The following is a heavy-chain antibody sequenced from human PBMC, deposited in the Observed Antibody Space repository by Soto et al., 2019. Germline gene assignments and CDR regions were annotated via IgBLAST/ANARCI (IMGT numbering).Heavy chain of an antibody. CDR1: GFTFSNAW. CDR3: TTDRPLDCSGGSCPKDYLYYYYMDV. Sequence: GGSLRLSCAASGFTFSNAWMSWVRQAPGKGLEWVGRIKSKTDGGTTDYAAPVKGRFTISRDDSKNTLYLQMNSLKTEDTAVYYCTTDRPLDCSGGSCPKDYLYYYYMDVWGKGTTVTVSS. D-gene: IGHD2-15*01. CDR2: IKSKTDGGTT. J-gene: IGHJ6*03. V-gene: IGHV3-15*01.